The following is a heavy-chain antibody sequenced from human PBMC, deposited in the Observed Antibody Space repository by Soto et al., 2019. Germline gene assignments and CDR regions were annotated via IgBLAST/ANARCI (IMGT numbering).Heavy chain of an antibody. CDR2: IYSGGST. CDR3: ARELAEMSSSSWYGGYYYYLDV. CDR1: GFTVSSNY. V-gene: IGHV3-66*01. D-gene: IGHD6-13*01. Sequence: GGSLRLSCAASGFTVSSNYMSWVRQAPGKGLEWVSVIYSGGSTYYADSVKGRFTISRDNSKNTLYLQMNSLRPEDTAVYYCARELAEMSSSSWYGGYYYYLDVWGKGTTLTVSS. J-gene: IGHJ6*03.